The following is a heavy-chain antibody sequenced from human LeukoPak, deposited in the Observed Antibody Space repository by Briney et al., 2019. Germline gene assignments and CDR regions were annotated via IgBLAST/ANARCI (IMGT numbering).Heavy chain of an antibody. D-gene: IGHD4-23*01. Sequence: NPGGSLRLSCAASGFTFSNAWMSWVRQAPGKGLEWVGRIKSKTDGGTTDYAAPVKGRFTISRDDSKNTLYLLMNSLKTDDTAVYYCATEADGGPDYWGQGTLVTVSS. CDR3: ATEADGGPDY. CDR1: GFTFSNAW. J-gene: IGHJ4*02. CDR2: IKSKTDGGTT. V-gene: IGHV3-15*01.